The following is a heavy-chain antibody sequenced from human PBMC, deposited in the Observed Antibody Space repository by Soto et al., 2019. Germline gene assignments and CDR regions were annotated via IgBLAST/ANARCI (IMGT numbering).Heavy chain of an antibody. CDR3: ARLMVVPYSFDS. Sequence: PSQTLSLTGAISWDSVSSSSATWHWIRRSPSRGLEWLGRTFYRSKWYSDYSLSVSSRMTISPDTSKNQFSLHLNSVTPEDTAVYYCARLMVVPYSFDSWGQGALVTVSS. CDR1: WDSVSSSSAT. V-gene: IGHV6-1*01. J-gene: IGHJ4*02. D-gene: IGHD2-8*01. CDR2: TFYRSKWYS.